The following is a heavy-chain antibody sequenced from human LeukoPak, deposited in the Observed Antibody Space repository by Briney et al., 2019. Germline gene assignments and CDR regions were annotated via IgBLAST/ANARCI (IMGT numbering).Heavy chain of an antibody. CDR2: ISAYNGNT. Sequence: ASVKVSCKASGYTFTSYGISWVRQAPGQGLEWMGWISAYNGNTNYAQKLQGRVTMTTDTSTSTAYMELRSLRSDDTAVYYCAREGTTSYCSSTSCYLGYWFDPWGQGTLVTVSS. CDR1: GYTFTSYG. V-gene: IGHV1-18*01. D-gene: IGHD2-2*01. J-gene: IGHJ5*02. CDR3: AREGTTSYCSSTSCYLGYWFDP.